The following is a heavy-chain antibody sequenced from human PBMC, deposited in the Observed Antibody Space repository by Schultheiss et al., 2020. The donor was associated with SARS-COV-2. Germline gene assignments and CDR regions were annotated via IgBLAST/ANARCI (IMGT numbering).Heavy chain of an antibody. CDR1: GFTFIGHA. J-gene: IGHJ4*02. D-gene: IGHD2-2*01. V-gene: IGHV3-30*04. CDR2: ISFDGSGK. Sequence: GGSLRLSCAASGFTFIGHAMHWVRQAPGKGLEWVAAISFDGSGKANADSVKGRFTISRDNFKNTLYLQLSSLRPEDTALYYCARDVAVGTSIGTIDHWGQGTLVTVSS. CDR3: ARDVAVGTSIGTIDH.